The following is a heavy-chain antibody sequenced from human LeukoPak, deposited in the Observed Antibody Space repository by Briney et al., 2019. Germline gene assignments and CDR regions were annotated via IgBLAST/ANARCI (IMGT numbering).Heavy chain of an antibody. J-gene: IGHJ4*02. V-gene: IGHV3-33*01. Sequence: GGSLRLSCAASGFTFSSYGMHWVRQAPGKGLEWVAVTWYDGSNKYYADSVKGRFTISRDNSKSTLYLQMNSLRAEDTAVYYCARDRGLYSGYDLSYFDYWGQGTLVTVSS. CDR2: TWYDGSNK. D-gene: IGHD5-12*01. CDR1: GFTFSSYG. CDR3: ARDRGLYSGYDLSYFDY.